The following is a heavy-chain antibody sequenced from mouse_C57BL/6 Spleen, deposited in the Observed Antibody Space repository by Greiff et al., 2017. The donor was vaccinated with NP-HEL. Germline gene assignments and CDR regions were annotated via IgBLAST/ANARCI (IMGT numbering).Heavy chain of an antibody. Sequence: VQLQQSGAELVKPGASVKISCKASGYAFSSYWMNWVKQRPGKGLEWIGQIYPGDGDTNYNGKFKGKATLTADKSSSTAYMQLSSLTSEDSAVYFCARRGTTVRVYFDYWGQGTTLTVSS. CDR1: GYAFSSYW. CDR2: IYPGDGDT. D-gene: IGHD1-1*01. J-gene: IGHJ2*01. CDR3: ARRGTTVRVYFDY. V-gene: IGHV1-80*01.